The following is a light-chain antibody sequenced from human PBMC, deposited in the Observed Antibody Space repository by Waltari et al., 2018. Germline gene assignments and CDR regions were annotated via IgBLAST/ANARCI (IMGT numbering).Light chain of an antibody. V-gene: IGLV1-47*01. J-gene: IGLJ3*02. CDR3: AAWDDSLSAWV. Sequence: QSVLTQPPSASGTPGQRVTIPSSGSNSNIGSNYLYWYQQLPGTAPKLLIYRSNQRLAGVPDRFSASKSGTSASLAISGLRSEDEADYYCAAWDDSLSAWVFGGGTKLTVL. CDR1: NSNIGSNY. CDR2: RSN.